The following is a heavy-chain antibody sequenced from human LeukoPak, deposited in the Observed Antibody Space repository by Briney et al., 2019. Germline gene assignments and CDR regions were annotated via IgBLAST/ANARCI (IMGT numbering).Heavy chain of an antibody. CDR3: ARSGSYYDSSGYYFDY. CDR2: IKHVGSEK. V-gene: IGHV3-7*01. D-gene: IGHD3-22*01. J-gene: IGHJ4*02. CDR1: GFTFSTYW. Sequence: GGSLRLSCAASGFTFSTYWMSWVRQAPGKGLEWVANIKHVGSEKYYVDSVKGRFTISRDNARNSLYLQMNSLRAEDTAVCYCARSGSYYDSSGYYFDYWGQGALVTVSS.